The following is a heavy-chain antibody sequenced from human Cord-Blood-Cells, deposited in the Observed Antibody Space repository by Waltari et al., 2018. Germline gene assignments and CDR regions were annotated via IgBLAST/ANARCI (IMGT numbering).Heavy chain of an antibody. J-gene: IGHJ4*02. D-gene: IGHD7-27*01. CDR2: IYYSGST. V-gene: IGHV4-59*01. CDR3: ARGWGSDY. CDR1: GGSISSYY. Sequence: QVQLQESGPGLVKPSETLSLPCTVSGGSISSYYWSWIRQPPGKGLEWIGYIYYSGSTNYNPSLKSRVTISVDTSKNQFSLKLSSVTAADTAVYYCARGWGSDYWGQGTLVTVSS.